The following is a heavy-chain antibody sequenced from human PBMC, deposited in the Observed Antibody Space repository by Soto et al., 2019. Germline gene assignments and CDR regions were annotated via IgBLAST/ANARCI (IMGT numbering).Heavy chain of an antibody. CDR2: IYWDDDK. CDR3: AHAMLYCTGGSCSTWFDS. D-gene: IGHD2-15*01. J-gene: IGHJ5*01. Sequence: QITLKESGPTLVKPTQTLTLTCTFSGFSLSTHGVGVGWVRQPAGMALEWLALIYWDDDKRYSASLNSRLTITKDTSKNPVVLTMTNMDPVDTATYYCAHAMLYCTGGSCSTWFDSWGQGTLVTVSS. CDR1: GFSLSTHGVG. V-gene: IGHV2-5*02.